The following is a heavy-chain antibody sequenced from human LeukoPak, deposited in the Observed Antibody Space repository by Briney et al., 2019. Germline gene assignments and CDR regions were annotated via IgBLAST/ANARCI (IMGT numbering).Heavy chain of an antibody. D-gene: IGHD6-25*01. CDR1: GFTFINSA. Sequence: GVSLRLSCAASGFTFINSAMNWVRQGPGKGLEWVSGISGSGDSTYYADSVKGRFTTSRDSSNNTLFLQINSLRAADTAAYYCAKGRSADITAPINYWGQGTLVTVSS. CDR2: ISGSGDST. J-gene: IGHJ4*02. V-gene: IGHV3-23*01. CDR3: AKGRSADITAPINY.